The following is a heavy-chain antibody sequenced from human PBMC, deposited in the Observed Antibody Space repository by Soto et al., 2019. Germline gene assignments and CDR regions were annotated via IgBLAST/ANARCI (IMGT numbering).Heavy chain of an antibody. J-gene: IGHJ4*02. CDR2: IDRGGGST. V-gene: IGHV3-23*01. CDR3: VKLLAQNFDY. CDR1: GFAFSTYA. Sequence: EVQLLESGGGLVQPGGSLRLSCAASGFAFSTYAMSWVRQAPGKGLEWVSSIDRGGGSTNYADSVKGRFTISRDNSKNTLYQQMNSLRAEDTAVYYCVKLLAQNFDYWGQGVLVTVSS.